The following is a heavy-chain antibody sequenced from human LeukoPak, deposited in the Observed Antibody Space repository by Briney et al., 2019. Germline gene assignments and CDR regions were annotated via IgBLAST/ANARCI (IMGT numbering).Heavy chain of an antibody. CDR2: INRYVGVA. CDR3: ARDGVGATTNFDY. Sequence: PGGSLRLSCAPSVFTFCRYGMHWVRQAAGHGLEWCSGINRYVGVAAYADSVKGRFTISRDNAKNSLYLQMNSLRAEDTALYYCARDGVGATTNFDYWGQGTLVTVSS. D-gene: IGHD1-26*01. V-gene: IGHV3-20*04. CDR1: VFTFCRYG. J-gene: IGHJ4*02.